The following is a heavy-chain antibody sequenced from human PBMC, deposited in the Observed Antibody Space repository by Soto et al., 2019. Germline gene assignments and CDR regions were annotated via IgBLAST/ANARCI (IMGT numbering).Heavy chain of an antibody. CDR1: GFTFSSYS. CDR2: ISSSSSYI. J-gene: IGHJ5*02. D-gene: IGHD2-2*01. CDR3: ARGRIVVVPAARGGNWFDP. Sequence: EVQLLESGGGLVQPGGSLRLSCAASGFTFSSYSMNWVRQAPGKGLEWVSSISSSSSYIYYADSVKGRFTISRDNAKNSLYLQMNSLRAEDTAVYYCARGRIVVVPAARGGNWFDPWGQGTLVTVSS. V-gene: IGHV3-21*01.